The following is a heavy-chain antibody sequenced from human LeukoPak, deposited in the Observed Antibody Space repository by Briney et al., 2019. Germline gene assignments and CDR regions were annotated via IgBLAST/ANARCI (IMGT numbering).Heavy chain of an antibody. Sequence: PGGSLRLSCAASGFTFSSYAMSWVRQAPGKGLEWVSAISGSGGSTYYADSVKGRFTISRDNSKNTLYMQMNSLRAEDTAVYYCAKRLPQQLVLGYFDYWGQGTLVTVSS. V-gene: IGHV3-23*01. CDR2: ISGSGGST. CDR3: AKRLPQQLVLGYFDY. CDR1: GFTFSSYA. D-gene: IGHD6-13*01. J-gene: IGHJ4*02.